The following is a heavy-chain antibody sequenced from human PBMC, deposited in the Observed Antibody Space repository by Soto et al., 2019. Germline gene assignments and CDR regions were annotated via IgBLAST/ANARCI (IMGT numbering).Heavy chain of an antibody. CDR1: GGSISSSSYY. Sequence: SETLSLTCTVSGGSISSSSYYWGWIRQPPGKGLEWIGSIYYSGSTYYNPSLKSRVTISVDTSKNQFSLKLSPVTAADTAVYYCARQDSSSWPGFDYWGQGTLVTVSS. CDR2: IYYSGST. D-gene: IGHD6-13*01. J-gene: IGHJ4*02. V-gene: IGHV4-39*01. CDR3: ARQDSSSWPGFDY.